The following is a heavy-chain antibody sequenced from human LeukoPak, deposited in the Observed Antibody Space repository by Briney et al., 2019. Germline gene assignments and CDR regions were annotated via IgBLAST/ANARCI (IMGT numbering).Heavy chain of an antibody. J-gene: IGHJ2*01. D-gene: IGHD3-22*01. CDR2: INPSDGGA. Sequence: EASVKVSCKASGYTFTSYDINWVRPAPGQGLEWVGVINPSDGGASYAQKLQGRLTLSRDTSTSTLYMELSSLRPEDTAIYYCARKAPHDSSGWYFELWGRGTLVTVSS. V-gene: IGHV1-46*04. CDR1: GYTFTSYD. CDR3: ARKAPHDSSGWYFEL.